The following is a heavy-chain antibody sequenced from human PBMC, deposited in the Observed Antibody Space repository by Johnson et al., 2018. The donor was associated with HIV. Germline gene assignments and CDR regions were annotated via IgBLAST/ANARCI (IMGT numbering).Heavy chain of an antibody. Sequence: EVQLVESGGGLVQPGGSLRLSCAASGFTVSSNYMSWVHQAPGKGLEWVSVIYSGGSTYYADSVKGRFTISRDNSKNTLYLQMNSLRAEDTALYYCARDLRNSGWSNGFDVWDQGTMVTVSS. CDR2: IYSGGST. J-gene: IGHJ3*01. V-gene: IGHV3-66*01. D-gene: IGHD6-19*01. CDR3: ARDLRNSGWSNGFDV. CDR1: GFTVSSNY.